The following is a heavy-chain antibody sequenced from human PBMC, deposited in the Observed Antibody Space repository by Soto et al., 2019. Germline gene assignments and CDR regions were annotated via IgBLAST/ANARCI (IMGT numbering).Heavy chain of an antibody. J-gene: IGHJ5*02. D-gene: IGHD3-10*01. CDR1: GGSISSGGYY. CDR3: ARGGMVRGVIIWFDP. V-gene: IGHV4-31*03. CDR2: IYYSGST. Sequence: QVQLQESGPGLVKPSQTLSLTCTVSGGSISSGGYYWSWIRQHPGKGLEWIGYIYYSGSTYYNPSLKSRVTISVDTSKNQFSLKLSSVTAADTAVYYCARGGMVRGVIIWFDPWGQGTLVTVSS.